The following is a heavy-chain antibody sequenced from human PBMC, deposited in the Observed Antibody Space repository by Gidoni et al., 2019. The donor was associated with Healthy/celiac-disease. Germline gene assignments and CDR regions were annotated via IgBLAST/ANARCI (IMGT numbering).Heavy chain of an antibody. J-gene: IGHJ4*02. Sequence: EVQLVESGGGLVQPGGSLKLSCAASGFPFSGSAMHWVRQASGKGLEWVGRIRSKANSYATAYAASVKGRFTISRDDSKNTAYLQMNSLKTEDTAVYYCTRTGYSSVDYWGQGTLVTVSS. CDR2: IRSKANSYAT. CDR3: TRTGYSSVDY. CDR1: GFPFSGSA. V-gene: IGHV3-73*01. D-gene: IGHD6-25*01.